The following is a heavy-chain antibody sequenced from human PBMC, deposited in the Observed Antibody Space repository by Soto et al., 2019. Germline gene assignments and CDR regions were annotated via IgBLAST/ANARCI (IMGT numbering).Heavy chain of an antibody. J-gene: IGHJ6*03. CDR2: IYPGDSDT. Sequence: GESLKISCKGSGYSFTSYWIGWVRQMPGKGLEWMGIIYPGDSDTRYSPSFQGQVTISADKSISTAYLQWSSLKASDTAMYYCARHYLRVYYWNDVDYYYMDFWGKGITVTVSS. D-gene: IGHD1-1*01. CDR3: ARHYLRVYYWNDVDYYYMDF. CDR1: GYSFTSYW. V-gene: IGHV5-51*01.